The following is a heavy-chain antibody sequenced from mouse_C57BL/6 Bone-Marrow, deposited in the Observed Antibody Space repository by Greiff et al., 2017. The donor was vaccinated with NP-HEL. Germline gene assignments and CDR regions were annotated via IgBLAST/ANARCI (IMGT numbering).Heavy chain of an antibody. Sequence: VQLQQSGAELMKPGASVKLSCKATGYTFTGYWIEWVKQRPGHGLEWIGAILSGSGSTYYNEKFKGQATFTADTSSNTAYMQLSSLTTEDSAIYYCASPMVTTGFAYWGQGTLVTVSA. V-gene: IGHV1-9*01. J-gene: IGHJ3*01. CDR2: ILSGSGST. D-gene: IGHD2-2*01. CDR3: ASPMVTTGFAY. CDR1: GYTFTGYW.